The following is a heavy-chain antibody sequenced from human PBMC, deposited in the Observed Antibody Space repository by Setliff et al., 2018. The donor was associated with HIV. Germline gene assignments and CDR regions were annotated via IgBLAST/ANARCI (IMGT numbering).Heavy chain of an antibody. J-gene: IGHJ5*02. CDR3: ASRIYYYDSNNFLRKEGFDP. V-gene: IGHV4-34*01. CDR1: GGSFSGYY. Sequence: SETLSLTCAVYGGSFSGYYWSWIRQPPGKGLEWIGEINHSGSTNYNPSLKSRVTISIDTSKNQFSLNLTSVTAADTAVYYCASRIYYYDSNNFLRKEGFDPWGQGTLVTVSS. D-gene: IGHD3-22*01. CDR2: INHSGST.